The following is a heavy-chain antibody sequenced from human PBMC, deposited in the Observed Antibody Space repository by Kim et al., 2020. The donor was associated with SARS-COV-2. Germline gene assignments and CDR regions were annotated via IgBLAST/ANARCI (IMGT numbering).Heavy chain of an antibody. J-gene: IGHJ4*02. CDR1: GFTFSSYA. Sequence: GGSLRLSCAASGFTFSSYAMSWVRQAPGKGLEWVSTISDSGRNTYYSDSVKGRFTIFRDNSKNTLYLHMNSLRAEDTAVYYCAKSGPDYWGQGTLVTVSS. V-gene: IGHV3-23*01. CDR2: ISDSGRNT. D-gene: IGHD3-10*01. CDR3: AKSGPDY.